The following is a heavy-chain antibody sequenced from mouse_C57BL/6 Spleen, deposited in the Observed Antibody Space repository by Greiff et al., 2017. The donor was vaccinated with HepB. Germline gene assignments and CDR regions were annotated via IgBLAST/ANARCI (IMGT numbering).Heavy chain of an antibody. CDR2: IYPGDGDT. CDR1: SYAFSSSW. J-gene: IGHJ4*01. V-gene: IGHV1-82*01. CDR3: ARPLLRYAMDY. Sequence: VKLQQSGPELVKPGASVKISCKASSYAFSSSWMNWVKQRPGKGLEWIGRIYPGDGDTNYNGKFKGKATLTADKSSSTAYMQLSSLTSEDSAVYFCARPLLRYAMDYWGQGTSVTVSS.